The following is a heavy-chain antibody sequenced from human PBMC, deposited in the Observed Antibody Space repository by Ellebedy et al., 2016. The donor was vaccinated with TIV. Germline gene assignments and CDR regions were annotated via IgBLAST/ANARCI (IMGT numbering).Heavy chain of an antibody. CDR2: INHSGST. CDR3: AREPYYYDSSGYPTPGYFDY. V-gene: IGHV4-34*01. CDR1: GGSFSGYY. J-gene: IGHJ4*02. D-gene: IGHD3-22*01. Sequence: SETLSLXCAVYGGSFSGYYWSWIRQPPGKGLEWIGEINHSGSTNYNPSLKSRVTISVDTSKNQFSLKLSSVTAADTAVYYCAREPYYYDSSGYPTPGYFDYWGQGTLVTVSS.